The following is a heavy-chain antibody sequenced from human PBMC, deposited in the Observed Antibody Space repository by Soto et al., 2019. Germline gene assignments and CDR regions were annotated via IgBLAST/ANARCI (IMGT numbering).Heavy chain of an antibody. CDR1: GFTFSSYG. Sequence: GGSLRLSCAASGFTFSSYGMHWVRQAPGKGLEWVAVISYDGSNKCYADSVKGRFTISRDNSKNTLYLQMNSLRAEDTAVYYCAKDTAAAGRLSGSDYYYGMDVWGQGTTVTVSS. CDR3: AKDTAAAGRLSGSDYYYGMDV. V-gene: IGHV3-30*18. CDR2: ISYDGSNK. D-gene: IGHD6-13*01. J-gene: IGHJ6*02.